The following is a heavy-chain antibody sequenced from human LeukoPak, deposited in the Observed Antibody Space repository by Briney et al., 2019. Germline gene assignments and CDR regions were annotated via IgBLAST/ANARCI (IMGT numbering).Heavy chain of an antibody. D-gene: IGHD6-13*01. CDR3: ARSGGYSSSWPL. V-gene: IGHV4-59*01. CDR1: GASISTYY. J-gene: IGHJ4*02. Sequence: SETLSLTCTVSGASISTYYWNWIRQPPGKGLEWIGYIYYTGSTNYNPSLKSRVTISVDTSKNQFSLKLSSVTAADTAVYYCARSGGYSSSWPLWGQGTLVTVSS. CDR2: IYYTGST.